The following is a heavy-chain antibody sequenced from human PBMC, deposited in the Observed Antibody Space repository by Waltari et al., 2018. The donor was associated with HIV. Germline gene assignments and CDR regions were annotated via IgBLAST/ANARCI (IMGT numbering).Heavy chain of an antibody. J-gene: IGHJ6*02. CDR3: ARVGGSSRNTKSFYFAMDA. CDR1: AFTFTDYW. Sequence: DVRLVQYGGGFVQPGESLRLSCRASAFTFTDYWMNWVRQVPGEGLVGVSQIKPEGNLTMYSASVKGRFTISRHNAENTLYLEMNSLRVEDTALYFCARVGGSSRNTKSFYFAMDAWGQGATVIVSS. CDR2: IKPEGNLT. V-gene: IGHV3-74*03. D-gene: IGHD2-2*01.